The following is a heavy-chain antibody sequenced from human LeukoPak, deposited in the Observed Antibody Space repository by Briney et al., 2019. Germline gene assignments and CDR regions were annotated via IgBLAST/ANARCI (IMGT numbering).Heavy chain of an antibody. V-gene: IGHV4-39*01. CDR1: GGSISITSYY. CDR3: ASQGGCSGGSCFSRIDS. D-gene: IGHD2-15*01. CDR2: VYYSGTT. J-gene: IGHJ4*02. Sequence: PSETLSLTCSVSGGSISITSYYWGWIRQTPGKGLEWIGSVYYSGTTYYNPSLNSRVNISVDTSKNQFSLKLSSVTAADTAVYYCASQGGCSGGSCFSRIDSWGQGTLVTVSS.